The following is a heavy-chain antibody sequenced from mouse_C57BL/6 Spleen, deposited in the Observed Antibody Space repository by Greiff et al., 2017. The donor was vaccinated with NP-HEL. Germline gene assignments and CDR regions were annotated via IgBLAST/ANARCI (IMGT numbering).Heavy chain of an antibody. D-gene: IGHD1-1*01. CDR2: ISYDGSN. CDR3: ARDGSSYSYYAMDY. CDR1: GYSITSGYY. V-gene: IGHV3-6*01. J-gene: IGHJ4*01. Sequence: EVQLQQSGPGLVKPSQSLSLTCSVTGYSITSGYYWNWIRQFPGNKLEWMGYISYDGSNNYNPSLKNRISITRDTSKNQFFLKLNSVTTEDTATYYCARDGSSYSYYAMDYWGQGTSVTVSS.